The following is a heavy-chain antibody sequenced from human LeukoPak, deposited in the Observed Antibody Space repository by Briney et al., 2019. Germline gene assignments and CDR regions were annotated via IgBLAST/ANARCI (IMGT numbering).Heavy chain of an antibody. D-gene: IGHD6-19*01. J-gene: IGHJ5*02. Sequence: SGTLSLTCAVSGGSISSSNWWSWVRQPPGKGLEWIGEIYHSGSTNYSPSLKSRVTISVDRSKNQFSLKLSSVTAADTAVYYCARYEGGAVAAGMNWFDPWGQGTLVTVSS. CDR2: IYHSGST. CDR3: ARYEGGAVAAGMNWFDP. V-gene: IGHV4-4*02. CDR1: GGSISSSNW.